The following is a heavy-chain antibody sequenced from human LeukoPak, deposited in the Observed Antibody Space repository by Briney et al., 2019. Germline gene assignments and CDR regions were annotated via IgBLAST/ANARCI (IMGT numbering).Heavy chain of an antibody. V-gene: IGHV1-18*04. CDR1: GYTFTIYY. J-gene: IGHJ6*04. Sequence: ASVTVSCTASGYTFTIYYISWVRQAPGQGLELMGWISAYNGNTKYAQKFQGRVTMTTDTSTSTAYMELRGLRYDDTAVYYCARAMGGDYGMDVWGKGTKVTVSS. CDR2: ISAYNGNT. D-gene: IGHD2-21*01. CDR3: ARAMGGDYGMDV.